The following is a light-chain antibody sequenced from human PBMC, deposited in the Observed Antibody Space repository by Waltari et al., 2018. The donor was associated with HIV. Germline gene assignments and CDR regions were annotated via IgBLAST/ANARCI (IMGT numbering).Light chain of an antibody. J-gene: IGLJ2*01. CDR2: EVS. Sequence: QSALTQPASVSGSPGQSITISCTGTSSNVGGYNYVPWYQQHPGKAPKLIIYEVSNRPSGVSNRFSGSKSGNMASLTISGLQAEDEADYYCSSYTSSSTVVFGGGTKLTVL. CDR3: SSYTSSSTVV. CDR1: SSNVGGYNY. V-gene: IGLV2-14*01.